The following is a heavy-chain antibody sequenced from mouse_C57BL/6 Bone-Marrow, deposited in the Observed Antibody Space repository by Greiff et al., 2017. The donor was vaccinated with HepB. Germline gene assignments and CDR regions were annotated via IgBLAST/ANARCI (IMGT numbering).Heavy chain of an antibody. CDR2: IDPKSGGT. V-gene: IGHV1-72*01. D-gene: IGHD2-4*01. CDR1: GYTFTSYW. CDR3: ARRDYDYDWFAY. Sequence: QVQLQQPGAELVKPGASVKLSCKASGYTFTSYWMHWVKQRPGRGLEWIGRIDPKSGGTKYNEKFKSKATLTVDKPSSTAYMQLSSLTSVDSAVYYCARRDYDYDWFAYWGQGTLVTVSA. J-gene: IGHJ3*01.